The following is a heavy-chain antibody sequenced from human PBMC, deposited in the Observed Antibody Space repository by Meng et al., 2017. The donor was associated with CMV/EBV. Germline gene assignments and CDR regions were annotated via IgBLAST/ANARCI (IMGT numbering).Heavy chain of an antibody. D-gene: IGHD3-10*01. CDR3: ARGRWFGELSWFDP. V-gene: IGHV3-21*01. CDR2: TSSSSSYI. J-gene: IGHJ5*02. Sequence: GESLKISCAASGFTFSSYSMNWVRQAPGKGLEWVSSTSSSSSYIYYADSVKGRFTISRDNAKNSLYLQMNSLGAEDTAVYYCARGRWFGELSWFDPWGQGTLVTVSS. CDR1: GFTFSSYS.